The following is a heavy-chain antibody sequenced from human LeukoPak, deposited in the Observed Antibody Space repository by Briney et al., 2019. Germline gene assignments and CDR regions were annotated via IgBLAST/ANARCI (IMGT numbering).Heavy chain of an antibody. Sequence: ASVKVSCKASGYTFTGYYMHWVRQAPGQGLEWMGWINPNSGGTNYAQKFQGRVTMTRDTSISTAYMELSRLRSDDTAVYYCARDDNTVTNDYFDYWGQGTLVTVPS. J-gene: IGHJ4*02. D-gene: IGHD4-17*01. V-gene: IGHV1-2*02. CDR2: INPNSGGT. CDR3: ARDDNTVTNDYFDY. CDR1: GYTFTGYY.